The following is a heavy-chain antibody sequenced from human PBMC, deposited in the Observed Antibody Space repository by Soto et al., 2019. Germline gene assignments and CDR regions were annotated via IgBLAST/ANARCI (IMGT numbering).Heavy chain of an antibody. CDR1: GGSISSGDYY. CDR2: IYYSGST. V-gene: IGHV4-61*08. D-gene: IGHD6-6*01. J-gene: IGHJ4*02. CDR3: ARMTSIAAGRAGSYFDY. Sequence: NPSETLSLTCTVSGGSISSGDYYWSWIRQPPGKGLEWIGYIYYSGSTNYNPSLKSRVTISVDTSKNQFSLKLSSVTAADTAVYYCARMTSIAAGRAGSYFDYWGQGTLVTVSS.